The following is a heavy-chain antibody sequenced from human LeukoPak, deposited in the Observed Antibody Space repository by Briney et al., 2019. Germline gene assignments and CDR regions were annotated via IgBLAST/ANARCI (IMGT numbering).Heavy chain of an antibody. J-gene: IGHJ4*02. CDR3: TRQTITAAGLLDY. CDR1: GGSFSGYY. D-gene: IGHD6-13*01. V-gene: IGHV4-59*08. CDR2: IYYGGNT. Sequence: SETLSLTCAVYGGSFSGYYWSWIRQPPGKGLEWIGYIYYGGNTNYNPSLKTRVPISMDPPKKQFSLQLTSVTATDTAVYYCTRQTITAAGLLDYWGQGTLVTVSS.